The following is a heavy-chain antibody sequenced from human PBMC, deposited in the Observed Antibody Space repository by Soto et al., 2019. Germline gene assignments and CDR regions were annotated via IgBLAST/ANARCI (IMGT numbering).Heavy chain of an antibody. D-gene: IGHD2-15*01. V-gene: IGHV4-59*08. CDR1: GGSISSYY. J-gene: IGHJ5*02. CDR2: IYYSGST. CDR3: ARQDCSGGSCYPVWFDP. Sequence: ETLSLTCTVSGGSISSYYWSWIRQPPGKGLEWIGYIYYSGSTNYNPSLKSRVTISVDTSKNQFSLKLSSVTAADTAVYYCARQDCSGGSCYPVWFDPWGQGTLVTVSS.